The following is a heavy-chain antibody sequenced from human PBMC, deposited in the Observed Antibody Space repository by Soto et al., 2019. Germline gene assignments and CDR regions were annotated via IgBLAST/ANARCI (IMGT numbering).Heavy chain of an antibody. CDR2: ISYDGSNK. D-gene: IGHD1-20*01. CDR3: ARDRMITGTTGCFDY. CDR1: GFTFSSYA. V-gene: IGHV3-30-3*01. J-gene: IGHJ4*02. Sequence: PGGSLRLSCAASGFTFSSYAMHWFRQAPGKGLEWVAVISYDGSNKYYADSVKGRFTISRDNSKNTLYLQMNSLRAEDTAVYYCARDRMITGTTGCFDYWGQGTLVTVSS.